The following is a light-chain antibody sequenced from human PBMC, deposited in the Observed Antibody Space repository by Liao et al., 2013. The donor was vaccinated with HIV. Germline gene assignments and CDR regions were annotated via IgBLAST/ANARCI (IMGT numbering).Light chain of an antibody. CDR1: TLGDKY. J-gene: IGLJ1*01. CDR2: QDN. CDR3: QVWDSSSDHRI. Sequence: YDLTQPPSMSVSPGQTATITCSGETLGDKYACWYQQKPGQSPVLVIYQDNKRPSGIPERFSGSNSGNTATLSISRVEAGDEADYYCQVWDSSSDHRIFGTGTKVTVL. V-gene: IGLV3-1*01.